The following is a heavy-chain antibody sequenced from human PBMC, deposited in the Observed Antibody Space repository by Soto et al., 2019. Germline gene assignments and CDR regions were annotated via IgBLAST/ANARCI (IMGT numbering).Heavy chain of an antibody. V-gene: IGHV4-31*03. CDR1: GGSISSGGYY. Sequence: QVQLQESGPGLVKPSQTLSLTCTVSGGSISSGGYYWSWIRQHPGKGLEWLGYIYYSGSTYYNPSLKRRVTISVDTSKNQFSLKLSSVTAADTAVYYGARAGYGGNSGIDYWGQVTLVTVSS. CDR2: IYYSGST. CDR3: ARAGYGGNSGIDY. J-gene: IGHJ4*02. D-gene: IGHD4-17*01.